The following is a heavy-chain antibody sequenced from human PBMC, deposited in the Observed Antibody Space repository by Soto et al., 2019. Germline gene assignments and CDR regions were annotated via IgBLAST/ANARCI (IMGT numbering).Heavy chain of an antibody. CDR2: ISAYNGNT. J-gene: IGHJ6*02. Sequence: ASVKVSCKASGYTFTSYGISWVRQAPGQGLEWTGWISAYNGNTNYAQKLQGRVTMTTDTSTSTAYMELRSLRSDDTAVYYCAREGVRYCSGGSCYSGPYYYYGMDVWGQGTTVTVSS. CDR3: AREGVRYCSGGSCYSGPYYYYGMDV. D-gene: IGHD2-15*01. CDR1: GYTFTSYG. V-gene: IGHV1-18*01.